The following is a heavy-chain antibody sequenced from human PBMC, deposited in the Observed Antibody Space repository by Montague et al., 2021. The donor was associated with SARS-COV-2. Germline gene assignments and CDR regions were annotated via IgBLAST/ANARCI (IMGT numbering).Heavy chain of an antibody. CDR2: INHSGST. Sequence: SETLSLTRAVYGGSFSGYYWSWIRQPPGKGLEWIGEINHSGSTNYNPSLKSRVTISVDTSKNQFSLKLSSVTAADTAVYYCARERYSFSLTRGSTWFDPWGQGTLVTVSS. D-gene: IGHD3-9*01. CDR1: GGSFSGYY. V-gene: IGHV4-34*01. CDR3: ARERYSFSLTRGSTWFDP. J-gene: IGHJ5*02.